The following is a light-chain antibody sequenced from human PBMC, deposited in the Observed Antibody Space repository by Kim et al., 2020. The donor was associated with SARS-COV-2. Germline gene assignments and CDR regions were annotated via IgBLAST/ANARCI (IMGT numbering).Light chain of an antibody. V-gene: IGLV2-11*01. CDR2: HVN. CDR3: CSYAGNYKVV. J-gene: IGLJ3*02. CDR1: NSEVGDYDY. Sequence: GQSVTISWTGTNSEVGDYDYVSWYRHHPGKAPKLMIYHVNKRPSGVPDRFSGSKSGNTASLTISGLQAEDEADYYCCSYAGNYKVVFGGGTQLTVL.